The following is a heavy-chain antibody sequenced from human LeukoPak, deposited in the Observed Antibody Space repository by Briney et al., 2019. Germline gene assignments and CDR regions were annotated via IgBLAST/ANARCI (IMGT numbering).Heavy chain of an antibody. D-gene: IGHD1-14*01. CDR3: VSPVFINF. Sequence: PGRSLRLSCAASGFPFSTLGMHWVRQAPGKGLEHVSTIGSDGSGTYYADSVKDRFIISRDNSKNAVYLQMSSLRPEDTAVYYCVSPVFINFWGQGTLVTVSS. J-gene: IGHJ4*01. V-gene: IGHV3-64D*06. CDR2: IGSDGSGT. CDR1: GFPFSTLG.